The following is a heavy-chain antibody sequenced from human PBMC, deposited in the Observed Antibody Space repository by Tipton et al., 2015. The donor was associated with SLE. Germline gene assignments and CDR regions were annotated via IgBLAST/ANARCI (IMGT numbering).Heavy chain of an antibody. Sequence: SLRLSCAASGFTFDDYAMHWVRQAPGKGLEWVSGISWNSGSIGYADSVKGRFTISRDNAKNSLYLQMNSLRAEDTALYYCAKDFGDYENYYYGMDVWGQGTPVTVSS. D-gene: IGHD4-17*01. J-gene: IGHJ6*02. CDR3: AKDFGDYENYYYGMDV. CDR1: GFTFDDYA. CDR2: ISWNSGSI. V-gene: IGHV3-9*01.